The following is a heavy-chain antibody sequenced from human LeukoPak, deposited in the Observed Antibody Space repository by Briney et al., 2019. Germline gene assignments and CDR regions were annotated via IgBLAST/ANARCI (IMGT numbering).Heavy chain of an antibody. J-gene: IGHJ4*02. CDR2: SGDSGSGA. CDR1: GFTFSSYA. V-gene: IGHV3-23*01. CDR3: AKDHGFSSSGRNPLFDY. D-gene: IGHD6-19*01. Sequence: GGSLRLSCAASGFTFSSYAMSWVRQAPGKGLEWVSSSGDSGSGAYYADSVKGRFTISRDNSKNMVYLQMNSLRAEGTAVYYCAKDHGFSSSGRNPLFDYWGQGTLVTVSS.